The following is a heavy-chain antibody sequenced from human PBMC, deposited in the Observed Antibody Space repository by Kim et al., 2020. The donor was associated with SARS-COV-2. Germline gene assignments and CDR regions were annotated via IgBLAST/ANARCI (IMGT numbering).Heavy chain of an antibody. J-gene: IGHJ4*02. D-gene: IGHD1-26*01. V-gene: IGHV4-39*07. CDR2: IYYSGST. CDR3: ARDTYSGTNSRD. CDR1: GGSISSSSYY. Sequence: SETLSLTCTVSGGSISSSSYYWGWIRQPPGKGLEWIGSIYYSGSTYYNPSLKSRVTISVDTSKNQFSLKLSSVTAADTAVYYCARDTYSGTNSRDWGQGTLVTVSS.